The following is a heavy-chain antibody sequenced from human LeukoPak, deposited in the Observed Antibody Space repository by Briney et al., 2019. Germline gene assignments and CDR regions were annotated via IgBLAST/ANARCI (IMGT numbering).Heavy chain of an antibody. CDR2: INPNSGGT. CDR1: GYTFTGYY. CDR3: ARSGQIGDAFDI. Sequence: ASVKVSCKASGYTFTGYYMHWVLQAPAQGLVWMGWINPNSGGTNYAQKFQGRVTMTRDTSISTAYMELSRLRSDDTAVYYCARSGQIGDAFDIWGQGTMVTVSS. V-gene: IGHV1-2*02. J-gene: IGHJ3*02.